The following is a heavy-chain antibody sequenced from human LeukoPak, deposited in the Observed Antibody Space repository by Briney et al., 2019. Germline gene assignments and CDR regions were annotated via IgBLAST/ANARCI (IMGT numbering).Heavy chain of an antibody. Sequence: GGSLRLSCATSGFTFDRYTIHWVRHAPGKGLEWVSLAGWVGGTTYYFDSVRGRFTISRDSGKNSVYLQMNSLTTDDTAFYFCAKELDTMFFDYWGQGALVTVSS. CDR1: GFTFDRYT. CDR2: AGWVGGTT. D-gene: IGHD3-10*02. CDR3: AKELDTMFFDY. V-gene: IGHV3-43*01. J-gene: IGHJ4*02.